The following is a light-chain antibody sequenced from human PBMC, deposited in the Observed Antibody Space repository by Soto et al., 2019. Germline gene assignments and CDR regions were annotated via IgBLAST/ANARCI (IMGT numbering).Light chain of an antibody. CDR2: GAS. J-gene: IGKJ1*01. CDR3: QQYGSSPPWT. V-gene: IGKV3-20*01. Sequence: ELVFTQSPGTLSLSPGARATLSCRASQSVSSSYLAWYQQQPGQAPRLLIYGASSRATGIPDRFSGSGSGTDFTLPISRLETEDFSVYYCQQYGSSPPWTFGQGTKVDIK. CDR1: QSVSSSY.